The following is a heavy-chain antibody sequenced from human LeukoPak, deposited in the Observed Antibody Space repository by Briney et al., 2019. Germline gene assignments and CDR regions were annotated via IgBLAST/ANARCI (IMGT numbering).Heavy chain of an antibody. Sequence: SETLSLTCTVSGGSISSHYWSWIRQPPGKGLEWIGYIFYTGNTNYNPSLKSRVTISVDTSKNQFSLLLSSVTAADTAVYYCARDPRYYFDSSGYYAGGMDVWGQGTTVTVSS. CDR3: ARDPRYYFDSSGYYAGGMDV. V-gene: IGHV4-59*11. CDR1: GGSISSHY. J-gene: IGHJ6*02. D-gene: IGHD3-22*01. CDR2: IFYTGNT.